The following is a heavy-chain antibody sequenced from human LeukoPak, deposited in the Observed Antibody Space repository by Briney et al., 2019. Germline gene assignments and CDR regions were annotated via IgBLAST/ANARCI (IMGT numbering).Heavy chain of an antibody. CDR2: INHSGST. Sequence: SETLSLTCTVSGGSISSYYWSWIRQPPGKGLEWIGEINHSGSTNYNPSLKSRVTISVHTSKNQFSLKLSSVTAADTAVYYCAGLTKNDSGSYRFGKKKRGYMDVWGKGTTVTISS. V-gene: IGHV4-34*01. J-gene: IGHJ6*03. CDR3: AGLTKNDSGSYRFGKKKRGYMDV. CDR1: GGSISSYY. D-gene: IGHD3-10*01.